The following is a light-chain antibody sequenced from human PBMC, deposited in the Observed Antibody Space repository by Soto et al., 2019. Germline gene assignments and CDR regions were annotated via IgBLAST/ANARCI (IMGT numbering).Light chain of an antibody. CDR2: DAS. CDR1: QTFSSH. J-gene: IGKJ5*01. CDR3: QQRSDWPPVIT. V-gene: IGKV3-11*01. Sequence: EIVLTQSPATLSLSPGERATLSCRASQTFSSHLAWYQQKPGQAPRLLIYDASKRATGIPARFSGRGSGTDFTLTISRLEPEDFGVYYGQQRSDWPPVITFGQGTRLEIK.